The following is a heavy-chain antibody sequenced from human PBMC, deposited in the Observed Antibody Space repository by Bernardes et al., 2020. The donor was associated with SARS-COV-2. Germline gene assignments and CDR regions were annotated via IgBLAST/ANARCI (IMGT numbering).Heavy chain of an antibody. CDR1: GYTLTELS. J-gene: IGHJ6*02. CDR3: ATDQRYYDILTGRTYYYGMDV. CDR2: FDPEDGET. V-gene: IGHV1-24*01. Sequence: ASVKVSCKVSGYTLTELSMHWVRQAPGKGLEWMGGFDPEDGETIYAQKFQGRVTMTEDTSTDTAYMELSSLRSEDTAVYYCATDQRYYDILTGRTYYYGMDVWSQATTVTVYS. D-gene: IGHD3-9*01.